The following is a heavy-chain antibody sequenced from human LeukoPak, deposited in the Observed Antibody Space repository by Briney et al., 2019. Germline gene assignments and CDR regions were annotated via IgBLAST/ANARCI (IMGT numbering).Heavy chain of an antibody. D-gene: IGHD5-18*01. CDR3: ARDHNYGSDY. V-gene: IGHV3-7*03. CDR2: IKEDGSEK. Sequence: GGSLRLSCAASGFTFRNYAMTWVRQAPGKGLEWVANIKEDGSEKYYVDSVKGRFTISRDSAKNSLYLQMNSLRVEDTAVYYCARDHNYGSDYWGQGTLVTVSS. CDR1: GFTFRNYA. J-gene: IGHJ4*02.